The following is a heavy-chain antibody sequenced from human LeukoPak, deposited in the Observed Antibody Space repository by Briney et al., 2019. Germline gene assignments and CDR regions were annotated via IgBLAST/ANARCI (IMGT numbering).Heavy chain of an antibody. CDR2: IYYSGIT. D-gene: IGHD3-22*01. V-gene: IGHV4-59*12. Sequence: SETLSLTCNVSGGSINSFYWSWIRQSPRKGLEWIGYIYYSGITNYNPSLNSRVTISVDTSRKEFFLKMNSVTAADTAVYYCARSDSSGYYSEYWGQGTLVTVSS. J-gene: IGHJ4*02. CDR3: ARSDSSGYYSEY. CDR1: GGSINSFY.